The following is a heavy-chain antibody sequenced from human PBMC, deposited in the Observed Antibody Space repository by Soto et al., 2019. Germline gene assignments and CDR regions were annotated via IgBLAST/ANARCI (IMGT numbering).Heavy chain of an antibody. Sequence: GGSLRLSCAASGFTFSSYGMHWVRQAPGKGLEWVAVIWYDGSNKYYADSVKGRFTISRDNSKNTLYLQMNSLRAEDTAVYYCARDQGGYDTYYYYYYGMDVWGQGTTVTVSS. D-gene: IGHD5-12*01. CDR3: ARDQGGYDTYYYYYYGMDV. J-gene: IGHJ6*02. CDR1: GFTFSSYG. CDR2: IWYDGSNK. V-gene: IGHV3-33*01.